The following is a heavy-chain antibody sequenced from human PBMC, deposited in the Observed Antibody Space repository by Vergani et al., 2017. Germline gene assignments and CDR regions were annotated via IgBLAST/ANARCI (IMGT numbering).Heavy chain of an antibody. J-gene: IGHJ4*02. V-gene: IGHV3-23*01. Sequence: EVQLLESGGGLVQPGGSLGLTCAASEFTFSNYAMNWVRQAPGKGLEWVSGISGSGVSAYYTDSVKGRFTISRDNSKNMLFLQMNNLRTEYTAIYYCAKQYFVSGNYLFDYWGQGTLVTVSS. D-gene: IGHD3-10*01. CDR3: AKQYFVSGNYLFDY. CDR2: ISGSGVSA. CDR1: EFTFSNYA.